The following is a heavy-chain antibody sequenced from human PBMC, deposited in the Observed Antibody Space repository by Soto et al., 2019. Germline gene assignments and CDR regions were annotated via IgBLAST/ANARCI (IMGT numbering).Heavy chain of an antibody. Sequence: EVQLVKSGGGLVQPGGSLRLSCEASGFTFSSYSMNWVRQAPGKGLEWVSYISSSSSTIYYADSVKGRFTISRDNAKNSLYLQMNSLRAEDTAVYYCARANYYGSPGDFDYWGQGTLVTVSS. D-gene: IGHD3-10*01. CDR1: GFTFSSYS. CDR2: ISSSSSTI. V-gene: IGHV3-48*01. CDR3: ARANYYGSPGDFDY. J-gene: IGHJ4*02.